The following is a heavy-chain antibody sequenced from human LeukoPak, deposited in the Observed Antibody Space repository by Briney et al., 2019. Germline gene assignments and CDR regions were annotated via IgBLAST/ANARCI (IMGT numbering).Heavy chain of an antibody. J-gene: IGHJ4*02. D-gene: IGHD6-6*01. CDR2: ISYDGSNK. V-gene: IGHV3-30-3*01. CDR3: ARPYSSSSGGGDY. CDR1: GFTFGDYA. Sequence: GGSLRLSCTASGFTFGDYAMHWVRQAPGKGLGWVAVISYDGSNKYYADSVKGRFTISRDNSKNTLYLQMNSLRAEDTAVYYCARPYSSSSGGGDYWGQGTLVTVSS.